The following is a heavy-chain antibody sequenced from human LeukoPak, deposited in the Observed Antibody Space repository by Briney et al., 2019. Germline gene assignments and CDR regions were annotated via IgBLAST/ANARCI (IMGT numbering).Heavy chain of an antibody. CDR1: GFTFSTYA. CDR3: ARGVRGGRDGYNYRFFY. Sequence: GGSLRLSCAASGFTFSTYAMHWVRQAPGKGLEWVGVTSFDGSNKYYADSVKGRFTISRDNSKNTLYLQMNSLRAEDTAVYYCARGVRGGRDGYNYRFFYWGQGTLVTVSS. D-gene: IGHD5-24*01. V-gene: IGHV3-30-3*01. CDR2: TSFDGSNK. J-gene: IGHJ4*02.